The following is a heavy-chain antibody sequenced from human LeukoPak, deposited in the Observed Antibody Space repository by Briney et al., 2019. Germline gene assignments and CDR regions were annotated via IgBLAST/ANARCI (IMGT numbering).Heavy chain of an antibody. J-gene: IGHJ3*02. Sequence: GGSLRLSCAASGFIFTDYWMNWVRQAPGKGLEWVAMIKYDGIDKKYLDSVKGRFTISRDNAQNSLYLQMNSLRAEDTAVYYCASDYDLIYDAFDIWGQGTMVTVSS. D-gene: IGHD3-3*01. CDR2: IKYDGIDK. CDR3: ASDYDLIYDAFDI. V-gene: IGHV3-7*03. CDR1: GFIFTDYW.